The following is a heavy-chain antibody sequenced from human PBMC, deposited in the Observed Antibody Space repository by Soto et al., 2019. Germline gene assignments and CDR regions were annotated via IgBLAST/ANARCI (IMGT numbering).Heavy chain of an antibody. CDR1: GGSISSSSYY. D-gene: IGHD3-9*01. Sequence: SETLSLTCTVSGGSISSSSYYWGWIRQPPGKGLEWIGNIYYSGSTNYNPSLKSRVTISVDTSKNQFSLKLSSVTAADTAVYYCARTPLRYFDWLSVYYFDYWGQGTLVTVS. CDR2: IYYSGST. J-gene: IGHJ4*02. V-gene: IGHV4-61*05. CDR3: ARTPLRYFDWLSVYYFDY.